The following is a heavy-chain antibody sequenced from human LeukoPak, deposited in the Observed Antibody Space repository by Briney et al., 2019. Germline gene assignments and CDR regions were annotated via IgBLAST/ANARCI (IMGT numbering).Heavy chain of an antibody. J-gene: IGHJ4*02. CDR1: GGSISSYF. CDR2: VYYSGST. CDR3: ARRLAVTGRYYFDY. D-gene: IGHD6-19*01. Sequence: SETLSLTCTVSGGSISSYFWNWIRQPPGKGLEWIGYVYYSGSTNYNPSLKSRVTISQDTSKNQFSLEVTSVTAADTAVYYCARRLAVTGRYYFDYWGQGTLVTVSS. V-gene: IGHV4-59*08.